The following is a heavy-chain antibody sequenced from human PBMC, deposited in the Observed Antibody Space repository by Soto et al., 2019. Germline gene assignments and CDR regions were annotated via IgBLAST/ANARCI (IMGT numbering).Heavy chain of an antibody. D-gene: IGHD3-10*01. J-gene: IGHJ4*02. V-gene: IGHV3-33*01. Sequence: QVQLVESGGGVVQPGRSLRLSCAASGFTFSSYGMHWVRQAPGKGLEWVAVIWYDGSNKYYVDSVKGRFNISRDNSKNTLYLQMNSLRAEDTAVYYCARGNYHGSGSFDYWGQGTLVTVSS. CDR2: IWYDGSNK. CDR1: GFTFSSYG. CDR3: ARGNYHGSGSFDY.